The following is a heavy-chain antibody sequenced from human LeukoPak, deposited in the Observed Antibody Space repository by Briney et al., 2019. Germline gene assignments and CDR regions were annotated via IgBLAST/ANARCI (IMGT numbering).Heavy chain of an antibody. J-gene: IGHJ4*02. Sequence: SETLSLTCTVSGGSISSGGYYWSWIRQPPGKGLEWIGYIYYSGSTYYNPSLKSRVTISVDTSKNQFSLKLSSVTAADTAVYYCARGYDSSGYSPQYFDYWGQGTLVTVSS. CDR2: IYYSGST. D-gene: IGHD3-22*01. CDR1: GGSISSGGYY. CDR3: ARGYDSSGYSPQYFDY. V-gene: IGHV4-30-4*01.